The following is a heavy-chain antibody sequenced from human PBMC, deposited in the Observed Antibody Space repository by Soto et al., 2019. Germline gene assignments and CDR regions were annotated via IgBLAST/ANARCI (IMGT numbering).Heavy chain of an antibody. V-gene: IGHV3-33*01. CDR2: QWFDGSNK. CDR3: ARDVADVMSTIRGQGMEV. Sequence: PGGSLRLSGVGSRFTFSHYGMHWVRQATGKGLEWVAVQWFDGSNKFHADSVECRFTISRDHSQNTVYLQMNNLRAEDTAVCHFARDVADVMSTIRGQGMEVWGQGTTDTVSS. CDR1: RFTFSHYG. D-gene: IGHD5-12*01. J-gene: IGHJ6*02.